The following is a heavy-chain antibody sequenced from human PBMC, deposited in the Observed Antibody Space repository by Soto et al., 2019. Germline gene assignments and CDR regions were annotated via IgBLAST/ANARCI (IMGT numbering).Heavy chain of an antibody. D-gene: IGHD2-8*02. J-gene: IGHJ3*02. CDR1: GFICSSYD. V-gene: IGHV3-23*01. CDR2: IRVSDST. Sequence: GGSLRLSCAASGFICSSYDMSWVRQAPGKGLEWVSTIRVSDSTHYEDSVRGRFTISRDRSKNTVYLQMNSLTAGDTAVYYCAKATATGGGAFDICGQGTMVTVSS. CDR3: AKATATGGGAFDI.